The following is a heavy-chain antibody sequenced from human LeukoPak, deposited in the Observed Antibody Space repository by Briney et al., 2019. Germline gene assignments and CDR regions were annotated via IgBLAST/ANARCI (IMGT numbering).Heavy chain of an antibody. V-gene: IGHV1-69*04. CDR1: GGTFSSYA. Sequence: ASVKVSCKASGGTFSSYAISWMRQAPGQGLEWMGRIIPILGIANYAQKFQGRVTITADKSTSTAYMELSSLRSEDTAVYYCAATMVRGVIILFDPWGQGTLVTVSS. CDR2: IIPILGIA. D-gene: IGHD3-10*01. J-gene: IGHJ5*02. CDR3: AATMVRGVIILFDP.